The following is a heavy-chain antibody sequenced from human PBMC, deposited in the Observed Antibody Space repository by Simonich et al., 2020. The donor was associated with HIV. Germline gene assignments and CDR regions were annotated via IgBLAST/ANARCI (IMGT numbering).Heavy chain of an antibody. J-gene: IGHJ4*02. CDR1: GGSFSGYD. D-gene: IGHD3-10*01. Sequence: QVQLQQWGAGLLKPSETLSLTCAVYGGSFSGYDWSWIRQPPGKGVEWIGEINHSGSTNSHPSLKIRVTIAVEASKNQFSLKLSSVTAADTAVYYCARVQYYGSGSPFFDYWGQGTLVTVSS. V-gene: IGHV4-34*01. CDR2: INHSGST. CDR3: ARVQYYGSGSPFFDY.